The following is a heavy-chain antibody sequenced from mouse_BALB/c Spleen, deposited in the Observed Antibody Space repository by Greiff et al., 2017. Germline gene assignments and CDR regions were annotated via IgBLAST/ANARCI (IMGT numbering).Heavy chain of an antibody. CDR1: GFTFSSYA. CDR3: AIYGNTYAMDY. V-gene: IGHV5-6-5*01. CDR2: ISSGGST. J-gene: IGHJ4*01. D-gene: IGHD2-1*01. Sequence: DVMLVESGGGLVKPGGSLKLSCAASGFTFSSYAMSWVRQTPEKRLEWVASISSGGSTYYPDSVKGRFTISRDNARNILYLQMSSLRSEDTAMYYCAIYGNTYAMDYWGQGTSVTVSS.